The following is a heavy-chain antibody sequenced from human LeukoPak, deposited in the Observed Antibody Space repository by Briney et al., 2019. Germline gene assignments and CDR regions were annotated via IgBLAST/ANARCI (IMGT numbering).Heavy chain of an antibody. J-gene: IGHJ4*02. CDR2: MSGSGGST. CDR1: GFTFSSYA. V-gene: IGHV3-23*01. D-gene: IGHD2-2*01. CDR3: AKNRLLLDYFDY. Sequence: GGSLRLSCAASGFTFSSYAMSWVRQAPGKELEWGSAMSGSGGSTYYADSVKGRFTISRDNSKNTLYLQMNSLRAEDTAVYYCAKNRLLLDYFDYWGQGTLVTVSS.